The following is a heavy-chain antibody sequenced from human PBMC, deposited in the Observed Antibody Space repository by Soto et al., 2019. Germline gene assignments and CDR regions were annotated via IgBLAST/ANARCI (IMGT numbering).Heavy chain of an antibody. CDR3: TTDSYITVTPVRLDY. D-gene: IGHD4-4*01. J-gene: IGHJ4*01. CDR1: GFTFSNAW. Sequence: GGSLRLSCAASGFTFSNAWINWVRQAPGKGLEWVGRVKSQTHGGTTDFAASVKGRFAISRDDSISMAFMRMNSLKIEDTAVYYCTTDSYITVTPVRLDYWGHGTLVTVSS. V-gene: IGHV3-15*07. CDR2: VKSQTHGGTT.